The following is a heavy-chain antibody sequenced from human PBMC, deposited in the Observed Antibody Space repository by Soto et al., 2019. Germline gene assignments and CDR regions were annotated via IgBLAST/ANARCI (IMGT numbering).Heavy chain of an antibody. CDR1: GYSFTDYQ. V-gene: IGHV1-2*04. CDR2: INLKSGGT. CDR3: ASRHSTDCSNGVCSFFYNHQMVV. Sequence: QVQLVQSGAEVKKPGASVRVSCKASGYSFTDYQIHWVRQAPGQGLEWLGRINLKSGGTSTAQKFQGWVTMARDRSISTVSMELTMLRSDDTAVYFCASRHSTDCSNGVCSFFYNHQMVVW. D-gene: IGHD2-8*01. J-gene: IGHJ6*03.